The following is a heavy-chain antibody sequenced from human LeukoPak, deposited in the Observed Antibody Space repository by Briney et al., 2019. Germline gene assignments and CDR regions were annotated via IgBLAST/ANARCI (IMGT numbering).Heavy chain of an antibody. Sequence: SETLSLTCSGSGGSISSYYWSWIRQPPGKGLEWIGYIYYSGSTNYNPSLKSRVTISVDTSKNQFSLKLSSVTAADTAVYYCARDSILTGYYLGWFFDYWGQGTLVTVSS. D-gene: IGHD3-9*01. CDR2: IYYSGST. J-gene: IGHJ4*02. CDR1: GGSISSYY. V-gene: IGHV4-59*12. CDR3: ARDSILTGYYLGWFFDY.